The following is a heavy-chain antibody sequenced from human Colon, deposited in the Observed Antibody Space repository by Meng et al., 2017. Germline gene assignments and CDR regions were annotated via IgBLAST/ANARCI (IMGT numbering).Heavy chain of an antibody. CDR2: IYHSGNT. V-gene: IGHV4-4*02. CDR3: ASRGFSYGYVSF. Sequence: VPRQGAGPGGVKPSGALSLPCAVSGGSLSNSNWWSWVRQSTGKGLEWIGEIYHSGNTNYNPSLKSRVTISVDKSKNQFSLKVSSVTAADTAVYYCASRGFSYGYVSFWGQGTLVTVSS. CDR1: GGSLSNSNW. D-gene: IGHD5-18*01. J-gene: IGHJ4*02.